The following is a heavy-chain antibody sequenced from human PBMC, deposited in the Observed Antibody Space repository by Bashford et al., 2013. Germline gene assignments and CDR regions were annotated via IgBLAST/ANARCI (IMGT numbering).Heavy chain of an antibody. CDR1: GFTFDDYA. V-gene: IGHV3-43D*04. D-gene: IGHD5-18*01. J-gene: IGHJ4*02. CDR3: ARGDTAMDDGYFDY. Sequence: GSLRLSCAASGFTFDDYAMHWVRQAPGKGLEWVSLISWDGGSTYYADSVKGRFTISRDNAKNSLYLQMNSLRAEDTAVYYCARGDTAMDDGYFDYWGQGTLVTVSS. CDR2: ISWDGGST.